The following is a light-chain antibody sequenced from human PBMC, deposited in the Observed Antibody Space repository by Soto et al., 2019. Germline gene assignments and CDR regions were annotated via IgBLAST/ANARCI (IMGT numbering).Light chain of an antibody. CDR1: QRLTDY. J-gene: IGKJ1*01. V-gene: IGKV1-12*01. CDR3: HQGRSFPWT. CDR2: KTS. Sequence: DIPMTQSPSSVSACVGDRIPITCRPSQRLTDYLAWYQESPGKAPNLLIYKTSTLISGIPSRCSGSGSGTDFTLTISRLQPEDFATYYCHQGRSFPWTFGQGTKVDIK.